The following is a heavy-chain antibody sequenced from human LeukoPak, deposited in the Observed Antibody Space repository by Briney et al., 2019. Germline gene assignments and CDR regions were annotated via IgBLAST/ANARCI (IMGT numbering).Heavy chain of an antibody. CDR1: GYTFTSYG. Sequence: ASVKVSCKASGYTFTSYGISWVRQAPGQGLEWMGWISAYNGNTNYAQKLQGRVTMTTDTSTSTAYVELRSLRSDDTAVYYCARQRYSGSPDDWFDPWGQGTLVTVSS. J-gene: IGHJ5*02. D-gene: IGHD1-26*01. CDR2: ISAYNGNT. V-gene: IGHV1-18*01. CDR3: ARQRYSGSPDDWFDP.